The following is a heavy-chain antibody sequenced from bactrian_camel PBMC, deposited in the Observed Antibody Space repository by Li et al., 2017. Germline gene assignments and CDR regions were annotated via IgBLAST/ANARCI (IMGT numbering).Heavy chain of an antibody. CDR3: AKGRPRLGLVAADLD. CDR1: GFTHYC. D-gene: IGHD7*01. V-gene: IGHV3S63*01. J-gene: IGHJ4*01. CDR2: LSGTAIS. Sequence: QVQLVESGGGSVQAGGSLTLSCKASGFTHYCMAWFRQVPGKEREGVAGLSGTAISYEDSVKGRFTLSKDNAKNTLYLQLDSLSTEDTATYYCAKGRPRLGLVAADLDRGQGTQVTVS.